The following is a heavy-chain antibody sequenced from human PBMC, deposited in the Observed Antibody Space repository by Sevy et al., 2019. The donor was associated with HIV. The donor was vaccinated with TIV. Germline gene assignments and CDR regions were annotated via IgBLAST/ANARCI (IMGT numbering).Heavy chain of an antibody. CDR3: AKDDLCSIDY. CDR2: LSYDDSDE. Sequence: GGSLRLSCAASGFIFSTSPMHWVRQAPGKGLECVAILSYDDSDENYADSVKGRFIISRDNSKNTRYLQMNSLRTEDTAVYYCAKDDLCSIDYWGQGTLVTVSS. V-gene: IGHV3-30-3*02. CDR1: GFIFSTSP. D-gene: IGHD3-10*02. J-gene: IGHJ4*02.